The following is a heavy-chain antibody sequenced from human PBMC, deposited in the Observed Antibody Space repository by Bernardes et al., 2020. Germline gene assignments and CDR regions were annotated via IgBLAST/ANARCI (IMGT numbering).Heavy chain of an antibody. V-gene: IGHV3-23*01. J-gene: IGHJ6*02. CDR3: GDPGFCITGNCFHYGMDV. Sequence: GGSLRLSCAASGFIFSNYAMSWVRQAPGKGLEWVATVSGNGGQLYYADSVKGRFTISRDNSKNTVDLQMNTLRVEDTALYYCGDPGFCITGNCFHYGMDVWGQGTTVTVSS. D-gene: IGHD2-2*03. CDR1: GFIFSNYA. CDR2: VSGNGGQL.